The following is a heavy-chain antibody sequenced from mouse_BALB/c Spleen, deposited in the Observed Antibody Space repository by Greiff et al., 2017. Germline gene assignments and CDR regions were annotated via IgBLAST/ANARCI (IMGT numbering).Heavy chain of an antibody. V-gene: IGHV5-6*01. CDR1: GFTFSSYG. J-gene: IGHJ4*01. CDR2: ISSGGSYT. CDR3: ARDRYYGSRDYAMDY. D-gene: IGHD1-1*01. Sequence: EVQLKESGGDLVKPGGSLKLSCAASGFTFSSYGMSWVRQTPDKRLEWVATISSGGSYTYYPDSVKGRFTISRDNAKNTLYLQMSSLKSEDTAMYYCARDRYYGSRDYAMDYWGQGTSVTVSS.